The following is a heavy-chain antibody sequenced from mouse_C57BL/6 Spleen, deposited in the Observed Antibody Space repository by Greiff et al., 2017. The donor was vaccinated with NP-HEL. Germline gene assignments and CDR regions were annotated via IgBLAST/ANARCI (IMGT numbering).Heavy chain of an antibody. Sequence: QQPGTELVKPGASVKLSCKASGYTFTSYWMHWVKQRPGQGLEWIGNINPSNGGTNYNEKFKSKATLTVDTSSSTAYMQLSSLTSEDSAVYYCAREADGYYTYTFDYWGQGTTLTVSS. CDR1: GYTFTSYW. CDR2: INPSNGGT. D-gene: IGHD2-3*01. V-gene: IGHV1-53*01. J-gene: IGHJ2*01. CDR3: AREADGYYTYTFDY.